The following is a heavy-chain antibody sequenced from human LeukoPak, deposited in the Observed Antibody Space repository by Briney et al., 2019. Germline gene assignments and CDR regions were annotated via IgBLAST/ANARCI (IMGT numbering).Heavy chain of an antibody. D-gene: IGHD2-2*01. CDR1: GGTFSSYA. CDR2: IIPIFGTA. CDR3: ARVSDIVVVPAGPHAFDI. J-gene: IGHJ3*02. Sequence: GASVKVSCKASGGTFSSYAISWVRQAPGQGHEWMGGIIPIFGTANYAQKFQGRVTITADESTSTAYMELSSLRSEDTAVYYCARVSDIVVVPAGPHAFDIWGQGTMVTVSS. V-gene: IGHV1-69*13.